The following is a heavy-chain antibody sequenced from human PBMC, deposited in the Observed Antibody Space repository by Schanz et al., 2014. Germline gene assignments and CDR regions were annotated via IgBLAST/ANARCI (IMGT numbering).Heavy chain of an antibody. V-gene: IGHV3-7*03. J-gene: IGHJ4*02. CDR2: IKGDSSVK. CDR3: ARDPNSVNELDY. D-gene: IGHD5-12*01. CDR1: GFTFSDHW. Sequence: DVQLAESGGGLVEPGGSLRLSCSASGFTFSDHWMSWVRQAPGKGLEWVANIKGDSSVKAYVDSVRGRFTLSRDNVKNSVYLQMNSLRVEDTAVYYCARDPNSVNELDYWGQGTLVTVSS.